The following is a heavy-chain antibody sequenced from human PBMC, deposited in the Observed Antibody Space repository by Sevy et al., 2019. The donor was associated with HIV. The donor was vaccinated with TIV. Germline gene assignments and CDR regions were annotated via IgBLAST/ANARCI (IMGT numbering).Heavy chain of an antibody. CDR2: LAPEDGET. CDR1: GKSLTAFS. J-gene: IGHJ4*02. Sequence: ASVKVSCKVSGKSLTAFSMHWVRQAPGKGLEWMGSLAPEDGETIYAQKLQGRLTMTEDTSTDTAYMELSRLRSEDTAVYYCATTKDYYETSGSPFDYWGQGTLVTVSS. V-gene: IGHV1-24*01. CDR3: ATTKDYYETSGSPFDY. D-gene: IGHD3-22*01.